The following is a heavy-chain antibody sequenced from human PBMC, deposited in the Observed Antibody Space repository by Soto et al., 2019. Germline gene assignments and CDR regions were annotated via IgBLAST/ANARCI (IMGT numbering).Heavy chain of an antibody. D-gene: IGHD3-3*01. J-gene: IGHJ6*02. CDR2: IWYDGSNK. V-gene: IGHV3-33*01. CDR3: ARNNHPTYYDFWSGYYNPEDYYYGMDV. CDR1: GFTFSSYG. Sequence: LRLSCAASGFTFSSYGMHWVRQAPGKGLEWVAVIWYDGSNKYYADSVKGRFTISRDNSKNTLYLQMNSLRAEDTAVYYCARNNHPTYYDFWSGYYNPEDYYYGMDVWGQGTTVTVSS.